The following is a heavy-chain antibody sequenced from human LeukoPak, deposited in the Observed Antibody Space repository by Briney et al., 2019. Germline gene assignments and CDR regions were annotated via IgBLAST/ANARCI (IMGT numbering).Heavy chain of an antibody. V-gene: IGHV1-69*13. J-gene: IGHJ6*03. CDR3: ARDPMATITGGYYYYYYMDV. Sequence: ASVKVSCKASGYTFTSYGISWVRQAPGQGLEWMGGIIPIFGTANYAQKFQGRVTITADESTSTAYMELSSLRSEDTAVYYCARDPMATITGGYYYYYYMDVWGKGTTVTVSS. CDR1: GYTFTSYG. D-gene: IGHD5-24*01. CDR2: IIPIFGTA.